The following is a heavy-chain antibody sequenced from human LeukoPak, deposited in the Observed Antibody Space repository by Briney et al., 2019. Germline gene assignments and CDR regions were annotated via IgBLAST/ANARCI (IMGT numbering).Heavy chain of an antibody. D-gene: IGHD3-10*01. CDR3: ARGYGSGSYLDK. CDR1: GFTFSDYG. Sequence: GRSLRLSCAASGFTFSDYGIHWVRQAPGKGLEWLALIWYDGHTTYYTDSVKGRFTISRDDANDTLYLQMNSLSADDTAVYFCARGYGSGSYLDKWGQGTLVTVSS. CDR2: IWYDGHTT. V-gene: IGHV3-33*01. J-gene: IGHJ1*01.